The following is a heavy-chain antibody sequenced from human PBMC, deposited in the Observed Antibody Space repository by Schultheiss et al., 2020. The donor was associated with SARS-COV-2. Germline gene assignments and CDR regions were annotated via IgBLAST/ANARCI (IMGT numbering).Heavy chain of an antibody. V-gene: IGHV4-61*01. J-gene: IGHJ6*02. D-gene: IGHD5-12*01. CDR2: IYYSGST. Sequence: SETLSLTCTVSGGSVSSGSYYWSWIRQPPGKGLEWIGYIYYSGSTNYNPSLKSRVTISVDTSKNQFSLKLSSVTAADTAVYYCARVSSGYERFYYYYYAMDVWGQGTTVTVSS. CDR1: GGSVSSGSYY. CDR3: ARVSSGYERFYYYYYAMDV.